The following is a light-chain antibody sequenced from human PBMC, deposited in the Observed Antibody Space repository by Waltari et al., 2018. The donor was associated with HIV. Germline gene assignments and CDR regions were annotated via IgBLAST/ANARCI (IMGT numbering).Light chain of an antibody. J-gene: IGKJ4*01. V-gene: IGKV1-27*01. CDR3: QQYSSAPLT. Sequence: DIQMTQSPSSLSASVGDRVTITCRASQSISYYLAWYQQRPGQAPELLVFASSALQSGAPSRFSGSGSGTEFTLTINNLQPDDVATYYCQQYSSAPLTFGGGTKVLIK. CDR2: ASS. CDR1: QSISYY.